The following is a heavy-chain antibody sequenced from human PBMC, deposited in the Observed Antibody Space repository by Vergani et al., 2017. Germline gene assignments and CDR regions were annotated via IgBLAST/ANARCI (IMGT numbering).Heavy chain of an antibody. J-gene: IGHJ4*02. V-gene: IGHV3-23*01. CDR1: GFAFSRYA. CDR3: AKSGWLQHFGAHYFDS. CDR2: LTASGSGS. Sequence: EVQLLESGGRLVQPGGSLRLSCVASGFAFSRYAMSWVRQAPGKGLDWVSGLTASGSGSSYADSVRGRFTISRDNSKNTLFLQMDSLRAEDTAVYYCAKSGWLQHFGAHYFDSWGQGILVTVSS. D-gene: IGHD5-24*01.